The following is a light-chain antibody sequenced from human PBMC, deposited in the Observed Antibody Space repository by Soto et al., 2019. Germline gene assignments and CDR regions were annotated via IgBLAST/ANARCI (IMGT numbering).Light chain of an antibody. CDR1: SSDVGGYNY. J-gene: IGLJ1*01. CDR3: NSYTSKSTGV. Sequence: QSALTQPASVSGSPGQSITISCTGPSSDVGGYNYVSWYQQHPGKAPKLIIYEVSNRPSGVSNRFSGSKSGNTAPLTISGLQAEDEADYYCNSYTSKSTGVFGTGTKVPVL. CDR2: EVS. V-gene: IGLV2-14*01.